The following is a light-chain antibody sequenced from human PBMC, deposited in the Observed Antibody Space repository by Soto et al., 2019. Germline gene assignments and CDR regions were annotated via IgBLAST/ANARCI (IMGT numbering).Light chain of an antibody. CDR3: QPSNTRLWT. CDR1: PSVSSN. CDR2: GAS. Sequence: TQSAATRSLSERERAALGCRASPSVSSNLAWYQQTPGQAPRLLIYGASTRAIGIPPRFSGSGSGRALRLCISSLQSEDFAVSYCQPSNTRLWTFAQGTKV. V-gene: IGKV3-15*01. J-gene: IGKJ1*01.